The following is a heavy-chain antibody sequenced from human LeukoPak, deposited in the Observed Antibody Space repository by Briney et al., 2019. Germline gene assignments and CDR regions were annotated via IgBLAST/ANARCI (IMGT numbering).Heavy chain of an antibody. D-gene: IGHD5-24*01. V-gene: IGHV4-59*01. J-gene: IGHJ4*02. CDR2: IYYSGST. CDR3: ARASVGGYNLYYFDY. Sequence: SEILSLTCTVSGGSISSYYWSWIRQPPGKGLEWIGSIYYSGSTNYNPSLKSRVTVSIQTSKNQFSLQLSSVTAADTAIYFCARASVGGYNLYYFDYWGQGTLVTVSS. CDR1: GGSISSYY.